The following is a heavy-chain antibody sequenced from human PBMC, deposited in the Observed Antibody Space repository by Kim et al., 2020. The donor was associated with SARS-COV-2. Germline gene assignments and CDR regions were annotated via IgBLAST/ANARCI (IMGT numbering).Heavy chain of an antibody. J-gene: IGHJ6*02. CDR2: IYYSGST. CDR3: ARYDRPRITIFGVDTYGMDV. V-gene: IGHV4-59*01. Sequence: SETLSLTCTVSGGSISSYYWSWIRQPQGKGLEWIGYIYYSGSTNYNPSLKSRVTISVDTSKNQFSLKLSSVTAADTAVYYCARYDRPRITIFGVDTYGMDVWGQGTTVTVSS. CDR1: GGSISSYY. D-gene: IGHD3-3*01.